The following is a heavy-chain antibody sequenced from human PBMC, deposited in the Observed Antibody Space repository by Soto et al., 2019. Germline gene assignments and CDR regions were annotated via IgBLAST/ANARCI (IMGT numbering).Heavy chain of an antibody. D-gene: IGHD6-19*01. J-gene: IGHJ4*02. CDR3: ARDRPIAVAGPLDY. CDR1: GFTFSSYA. CDR2: ISSSGSTI. V-gene: IGHV3-48*03. Sequence: PGGSLRLSCAASGFTFSSYAMSWVRQAPGKGLEWVSYISSSGSTIYYADSVKGRFTISRDNAKNSLYLQMNSLRAEDTAVYYCARDRPIAVAGPLDYWGQGTLVTVSS.